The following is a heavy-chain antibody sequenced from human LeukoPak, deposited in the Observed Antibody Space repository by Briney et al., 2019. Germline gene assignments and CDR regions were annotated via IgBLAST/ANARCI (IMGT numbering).Heavy chain of an antibody. Sequence: GGSLRLSCAASGFTFSSYAMHWVRQAPGKGLEWVAVISYDGSNKYYADSVKGRFTISRDNSKNTLYLQMNSLRAEDTAVYYCARDHYYGSGSYYKGDYWGQGTLVTVSS. J-gene: IGHJ4*02. V-gene: IGHV3-30-3*01. CDR3: ARDHYYGSGSYYKGDY. CDR1: GFTFSSYA. CDR2: ISYDGSNK. D-gene: IGHD3-10*01.